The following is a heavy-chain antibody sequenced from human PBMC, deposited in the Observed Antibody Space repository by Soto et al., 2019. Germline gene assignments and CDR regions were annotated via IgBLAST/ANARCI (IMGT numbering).Heavy chain of an antibody. CDR2: ISAYNGNT. CDR1: GYTFTSYG. CDR3: ASPGHDYGDYYFDY. J-gene: IGHJ4*02. Sequence: ASVKVSYKASGYTFTSYGISWVRQAPGQGLEWMGWISAYNGNTNYAQKLQGRVTMTTDTSTSTAYMELRSLRSDDTAVYSCASPGHDYGDYYFDYWGQGTLVTVSS. V-gene: IGHV1-18*01. D-gene: IGHD4-17*01.